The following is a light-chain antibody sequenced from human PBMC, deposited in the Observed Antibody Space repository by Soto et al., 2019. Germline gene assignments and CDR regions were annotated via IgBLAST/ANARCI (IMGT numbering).Light chain of an antibody. CDR3: HQYGSILRT. CDR2: CAS. CDR1: QRFXANY. V-gene: IGKV3-20*01. Sequence: ITLTQSPSAVSCSAGERATLSCRASQRFXANYLAWYEQKRGQAPRLRXDCASSMARGSPDRLSGSGPATDFTLTISSREPEDFVGYYWHQYGSILRTFGPGTKVDI. J-gene: IGKJ3*01.